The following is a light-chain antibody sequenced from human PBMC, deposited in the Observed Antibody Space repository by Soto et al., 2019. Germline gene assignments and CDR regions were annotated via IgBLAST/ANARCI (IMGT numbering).Light chain of an antibody. Sequence: QSVLTQPPSASGTPGQGVTVSCSGSSSNIGTNPVDWYQQLPGTAPKLLIFGNDQRPSGVPDRFSGSKSGTSASLAISGLQSEDESDYYCAAWDDSLSGYVFGSGTKVTVL. CDR3: AAWDDSLSGYV. CDR1: SSNIGTNP. J-gene: IGLJ1*01. CDR2: GND. V-gene: IGLV1-44*01.